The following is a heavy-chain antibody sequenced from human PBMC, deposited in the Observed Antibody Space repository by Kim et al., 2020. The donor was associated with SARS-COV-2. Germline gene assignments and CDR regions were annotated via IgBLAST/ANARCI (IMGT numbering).Heavy chain of an antibody. V-gene: IGHV1-8*01. Sequence: GYAQKSPRRVTMPRNTSISTAYMELSSLRSEDTAVYYCARLPPSLYYFDYWGQGTLVTVSS. D-gene: IGHD3-10*01. CDR3: ARLPPSLYYFDY. J-gene: IGHJ4*02.